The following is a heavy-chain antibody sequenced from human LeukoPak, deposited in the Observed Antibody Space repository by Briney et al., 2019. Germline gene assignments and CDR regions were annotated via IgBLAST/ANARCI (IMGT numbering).Heavy chain of an antibody. V-gene: IGHV4-61*02. J-gene: IGHJ4*02. Sequence: SETLSLTCTVSAGSISSGSYYWSWIRQPAGKGLEWIGRIYTSGSTNYNPSLKSRVTISVDTSKNQFSLKLSSVTAADTAVYYCARESPQTGIAAAGTSHFDYWGQGTLVTVSS. D-gene: IGHD6-13*01. CDR2: IYTSGST. CDR3: ARESPQTGIAAAGTSHFDY. CDR1: AGSISSGSYY.